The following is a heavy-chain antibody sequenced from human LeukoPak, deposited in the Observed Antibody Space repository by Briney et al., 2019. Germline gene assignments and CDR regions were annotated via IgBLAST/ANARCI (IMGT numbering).Heavy chain of an antibody. CDR1: GYHFTTYG. J-gene: IGHJ4*02. CDR2: INGYNDKT. Sequence: ASVSVSCTASGYHFTTYGISWVRQAPGQGLEWMGRINGYNDKTKYEEQVQGRVTMTIDTSTSTAYMELRSLTSDDTAVYYCARDRGNWFADFFDFWGQGTLVTVSS. CDR3: ARDRGNWFADFFDF. V-gene: IGHV1-18*01. D-gene: IGHD3-10*01.